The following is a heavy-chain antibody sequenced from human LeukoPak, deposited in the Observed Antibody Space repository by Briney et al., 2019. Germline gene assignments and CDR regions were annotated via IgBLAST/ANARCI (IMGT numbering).Heavy chain of an antibody. V-gene: IGHV3-48*03. D-gene: IGHD6-13*01. CDR2: ISGSGSTI. CDR3: ARQYSSSARFDP. CDR1: GFTFSSYE. Sequence: PGGSLRLSCAASGFTFSSYEMNWVRQAPGKGLEWVSYISGSGSTIYYADSVKGRFTISRDNAKNSLYLQMNSLRAEDTAVYYCARQYSSSARFDPWGQGTLVTVSS. J-gene: IGHJ5*02.